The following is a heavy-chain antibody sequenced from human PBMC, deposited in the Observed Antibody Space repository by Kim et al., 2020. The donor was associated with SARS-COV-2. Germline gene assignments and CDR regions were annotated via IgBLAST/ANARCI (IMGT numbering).Heavy chain of an antibody. J-gene: IGHJ5*02. D-gene: IGHD6-13*01. Sequence: SETLSLTCTVSGGSISSGGYYWSWIRQHPGKGLEWIGYIYYSGSTYYNPSLKSRVTISVDTSKNQFSLKLSSVTAADTAVYYGARDGFLAAAVEGFGPWGQGTLVTVSS. V-gene: IGHV4-31*03. CDR1: GGSISSGGYY. CDR2: IYYSGST. CDR3: ARDGFLAAAVEGFGP.